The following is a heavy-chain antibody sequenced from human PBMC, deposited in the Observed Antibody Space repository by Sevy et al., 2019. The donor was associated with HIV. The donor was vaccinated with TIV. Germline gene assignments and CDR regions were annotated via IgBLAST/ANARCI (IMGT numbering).Heavy chain of an antibody. D-gene: IGHD6-13*01. V-gene: IGHV3-72*01. CDR2: IRNKADSYTT. Sequence: GGSLRLSCAASGFTFSDHYMEWVRQAPGKGLEWVGRIRNKADSYTTEYAAFVKGRLTISRSDPKNSMYLLMNSLKTEETAVYYCATHAGIAAAGRVFDYWGQGTLVTVSS. CDR3: ATHAGIAAAGRVFDY. CDR1: GFTFSDHY. J-gene: IGHJ4*02.